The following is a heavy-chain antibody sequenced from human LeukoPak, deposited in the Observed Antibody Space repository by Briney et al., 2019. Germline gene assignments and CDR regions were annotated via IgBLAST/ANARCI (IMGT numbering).Heavy chain of an antibody. CDR1: GFTFSTYW. J-gene: IGHJ6*03. CDR3: ARERERSGAYYMDV. Sequence: GGSLRLSCAASGFTFSTYWMHWVRHAPGKGLVWVSRISTDGKNTIYADSVKGRFTISRDNANNMLFLQMNSLRGDDTAVFYCARERERSGAYYMDVWGKGTTVTVSS. D-gene: IGHD1-26*01. V-gene: IGHV3-74*01. CDR2: ISTDGKNT.